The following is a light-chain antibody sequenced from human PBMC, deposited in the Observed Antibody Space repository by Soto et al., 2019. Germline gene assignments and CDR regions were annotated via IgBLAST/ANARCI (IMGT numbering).Light chain of an antibody. CDR3: QQYAGSPST. CDR1: QTVTSNY. J-gene: IGKJ1*01. V-gene: IGKV3-20*01. CDR2: GAS. Sequence: EIVLTQPPGTLSLSPGERATLSCRASQTVTSNYLAWYQRKPGQAPRLLIYGASSRATDIPDRFSGSGSGTDFTLTITRLEPEDFAVYFCQQYAGSPSTFGQGTKVEIK.